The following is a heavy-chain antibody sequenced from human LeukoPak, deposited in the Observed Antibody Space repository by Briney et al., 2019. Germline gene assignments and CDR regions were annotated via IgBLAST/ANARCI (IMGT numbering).Heavy chain of an antibody. V-gene: IGHV6-1*01. J-gene: IGHJ5*02. Sequence: SQTPSLTCAISGDSVSSNSAAWNWIRQSPSRGLEWLGRTYYRSKWYNDYAVSVKSRITINPDTSKNQFSLQLNSVTPEDTAVYYCARDGSKGRSSSWYEGFDPWGQGTLVTVSS. CDR1: GDSVSSNSAA. D-gene: IGHD6-13*01. CDR2: TYYRSKWYN. CDR3: ARDGSKGRSSSWYEGFDP.